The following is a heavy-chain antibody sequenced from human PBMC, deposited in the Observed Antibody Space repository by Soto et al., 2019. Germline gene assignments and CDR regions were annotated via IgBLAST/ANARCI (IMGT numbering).Heavy chain of an antibody. D-gene: IGHD6-13*01. V-gene: IGHV1-69*01. Sequence: QVQLVQSGAEVKKPGSSVKVSCKASGGTFSSYGISWVRQAPGQGLEWMGGIIPAFRKANYAQKVQGRVTITADESTSTAYMELSSLRSEDTAVYYCARDRGIAAAGSGGNWLDPWGQGTLVTVSS. CDR3: ARDRGIAAAGSGGNWLDP. J-gene: IGHJ5*02. CDR2: IIPAFRKA. CDR1: GGTFSSYG.